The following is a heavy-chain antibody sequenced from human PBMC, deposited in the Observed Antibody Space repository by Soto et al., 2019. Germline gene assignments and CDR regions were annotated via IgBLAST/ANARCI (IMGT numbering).Heavy chain of an antibody. D-gene: IGHD2-2*01. Sequence: QVQLVQSGAEVKKPGSSVKVSCKASGGTFSSYAISWVRQAPGQGLEWMGGIIPIFGTANYAQKFQGRVTITADESTSTAYMELSSLRAEDTAVYYCARGINIVVVPAAPMDVWGQGTTVTVSS. V-gene: IGHV1-69*01. CDR2: IIPIFGTA. CDR3: ARGINIVVVPAAPMDV. J-gene: IGHJ6*02. CDR1: GGTFSSYA.